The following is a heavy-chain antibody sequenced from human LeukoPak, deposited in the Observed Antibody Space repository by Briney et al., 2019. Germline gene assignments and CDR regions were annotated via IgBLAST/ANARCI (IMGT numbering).Heavy chain of an antibody. CDR1: GFTFDDYG. CDR3: ARDKLCGIAVAGTSCDAFDI. Sequence: RTGGSLRLSCAASGFTFDDYGMSWVRQAPGKGLEWVSSISSSSSYIYYADSVKGRFTISRDNAKNSLYLQMNSLRAEDTAVYYCARDKLCGIAVAGTSCDAFDIWGQGTMVTVSS. V-gene: IGHV3-21*01. J-gene: IGHJ3*02. CDR2: ISSSSSYI. D-gene: IGHD6-19*01.